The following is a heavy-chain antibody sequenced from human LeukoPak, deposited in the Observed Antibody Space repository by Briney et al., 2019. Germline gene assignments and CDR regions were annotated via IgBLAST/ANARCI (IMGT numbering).Heavy chain of an antibody. J-gene: IGHJ4*02. CDR1: GFTFNTYI. Sequence: AGGSLRLSCAASGFTFNTYIMNWDRQAPGKGLELVSYIRNSTNAIYYADSVRGRFTISRDNAKNSLYLQMNSLRAEDTAVYYCARAGSHRNSGYDYWGQGTLVTVSS. V-gene: IGHV3-48*04. CDR3: ARAGSHRNSGYDY. CDR2: IRNSTNAI. D-gene: IGHD5-12*01.